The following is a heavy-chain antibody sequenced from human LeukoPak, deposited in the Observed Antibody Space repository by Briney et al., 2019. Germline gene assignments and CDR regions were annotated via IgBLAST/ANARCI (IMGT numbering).Heavy chain of an antibody. D-gene: IGHD2-2*01. CDR2: TYYRSKRNN. Sequence: SQTLSLTCAISGDSVSINSAAWHWIRQSPSRGLEWLGRTYYRSKRNNDYAVSVKSRITINPDTSKNQFSLQLNSVTPEDTAVYYCARDAVSGYQLLDYYYYGVDVWGQGTTVTVSS. V-gene: IGHV6-1*01. CDR1: GDSVSINSAA. J-gene: IGHJ6*02. CDR3: ARDAVSGYQLLDYYYYGVDV.